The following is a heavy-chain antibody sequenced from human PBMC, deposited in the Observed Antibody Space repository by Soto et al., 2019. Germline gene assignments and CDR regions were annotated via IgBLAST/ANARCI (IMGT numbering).Heavy chain of an antibody. CDR2: ISYDGSRK. Sequence: QVQLVESGGGVVQPGRSLRLSCAASGFSFSTYGMHWVRQAPGKGLEWVAIISYDGSRKHYVDSIRGRFTISRDNSGNTVYLQTNSLSAEDTAVYFCAKDLPPGRDNYHYGADYWGQGILVTVSS. V-gene: IGHV3-30*18. J-gene: IGHJ4*02. D-gene: IGHD3-3*01. CDR1: GFSFSTYG. CDR3: AKDLPPGRDNYHYGADY.